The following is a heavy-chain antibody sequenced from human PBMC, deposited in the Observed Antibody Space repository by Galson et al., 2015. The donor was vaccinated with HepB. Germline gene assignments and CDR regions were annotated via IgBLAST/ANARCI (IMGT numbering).Heavy chain of an antibody. D-gene: IGHD6-19*01. Sequence: SLRLSCAASGFTFSSYAMSWARQAPGKGLEWVSAISGSGGSTYYADSVKGRFTISRDNSKNTLYLQMNSLRAEDTAVYYCAKVPSIAVARWEFDYWGQGTLVTVSS. CDR2: ISGSGGST. V-gene: IGHV3-23*01. J-gene: IGHJ4*02. CDR1: GFTFSSYA. CDR3: AKVPSIAVARWEFDY.